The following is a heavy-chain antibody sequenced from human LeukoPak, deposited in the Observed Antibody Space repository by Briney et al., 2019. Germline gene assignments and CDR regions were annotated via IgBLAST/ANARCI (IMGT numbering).Heavy chain of an antibody. CDR2: ISNSGST. J-gene: IGHJ4*02. CDR1: GGSISSSTYS. CDR3: GSVDRGWFGVGDY. D-gene: IGHD3-10*01. Sequence: SETLSLTCSVSGGSISSSTYSWGWVRQPPGEGLEWIGSISNSGSTYYNPSLKSRLTISVDTSKNRFSLKLTSVTAADTAIYYCGSVDRGWFGVGDYWGQGTLVTVSS. V-gene: IGHV4-39*01.